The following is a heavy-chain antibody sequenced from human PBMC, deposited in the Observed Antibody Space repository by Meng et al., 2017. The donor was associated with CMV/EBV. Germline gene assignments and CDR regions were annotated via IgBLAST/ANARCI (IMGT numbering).Heavy chain of an antibody. D-gene: IGHD2-2*03. V-gene: IGHV4-34*01. CDR1: GGSFSGYY. CDR2: INHSGST. CDR3: ASLLGYCSSTSCPHYYYYGMDV. J-gene: IGHJ6*02. Sequence: SQTLSLTCAVYGGSFSGYYWSWICQPPGKGLEWIGEINHSGSTNYNPSLKSRVTISVDTSKNQFSLKLSSVTAADTAVYYCASLLGYCSSTSCPHYYYYGMDVWGQGTTVTVSS.